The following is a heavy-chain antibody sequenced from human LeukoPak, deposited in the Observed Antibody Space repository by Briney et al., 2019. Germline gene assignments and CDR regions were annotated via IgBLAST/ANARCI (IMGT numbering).Heavy chain of an antibody. CDR1: GFTFSSYA. CDR3: ARINSGWYLGY. CDR2: ISGSGSTI. J-gene: IGHJ4*02. V-gene: IGHV3-23*01. Sequence: GGSLRLSCAASGFTFSSYAMSWVRQAPGKGLEWVSAISGSGSTIYYADSVKGRFTISRDNAKNSLYLQMNSLRAEDTAVYYCARINSGWYLGYWGQGTLVTVSS. D-gene: IGHD5-12*01.